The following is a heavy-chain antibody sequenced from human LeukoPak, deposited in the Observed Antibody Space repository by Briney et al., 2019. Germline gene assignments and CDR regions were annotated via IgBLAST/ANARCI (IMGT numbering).Heavy chain of an antibody. V-gene: IGHV3-30*02. J-gene: IGHJ4*02. CDR1: GFTFSSYG. CDR2: IRYDGSNK. D-gene: IGHD3-22*01. Sequence: PGGSLRLSCAASGFTFSSYGMHWVRQAPGKGLEWVAFIRYDGSNKYYADSVKGRFTISRDNSKNTLYLQMNSLRAEDTAVYYCAKCGYYDSSGLSDYWGQGTLVTVSS. CDR3: AKCGYYDSSGLSDY.